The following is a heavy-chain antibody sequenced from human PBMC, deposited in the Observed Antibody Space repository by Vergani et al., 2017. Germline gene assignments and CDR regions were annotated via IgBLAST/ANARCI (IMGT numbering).Heavy chain of an antibody. CDR2: INTNTGNP. V-gene: IGHV7-4-1*02. J-gene: IGHJ4*02. Sequence: QVQLVQSGSELKKPGASVKVSCKASGYTFTSYGMNWVRQAPGQGLEWMGWINTNTGNPTYAQGCTGRFVFSLYTSVSTAYLQISSLKAEDTAVYYCGRVGAPLMHPGIGLSFWGQGTLVTVSS. CDR1: GYTFTSYG. CDR3: GRVGAPLMHPGIGLSF. D-gene: IGHD6-19*01.